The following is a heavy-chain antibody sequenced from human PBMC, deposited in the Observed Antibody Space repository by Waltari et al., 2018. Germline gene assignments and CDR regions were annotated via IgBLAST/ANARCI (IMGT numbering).Heavy chain of an antibody. J-gene: IGHJ3*02. Sequence: EVQLVQSVAEVEKPGATVKISCKVSGYTFTDYYMHWVHATPGKGRGWMGLVVPEDGETRYAAKFQGTVTITAATSTDTAYMELSILRYDDTAVYYGATGLGGQLATATGNDAFDIWGQGTMVTVSS. CDR2: VVPEDGET. CDR3: ATGLGGQLATATGNDAFDI. D-gene: IGHD6-6*01. V-gene: IGHV1-69-2*01. CDR1: GYTFTDYY.